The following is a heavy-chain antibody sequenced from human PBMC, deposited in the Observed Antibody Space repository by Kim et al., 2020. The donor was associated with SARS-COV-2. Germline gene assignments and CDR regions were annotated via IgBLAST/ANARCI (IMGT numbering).Heavy chain of an antibody. D-gene: IGHD3-10*01. CDR1: GYTFTSYA. V-gene: IGHV1-3*01. J-gene: IGHJ2*01. Sequence: ASVKVSCKASGYTFTSYAMHWVRQAPGQRLEWMGWINAGNGNTKYSQKFQGRVTITRDTSASTAYMELSSLRSEDTAVYYCARDAGGVAGPTNPLGWYFDLWGRGTLVTVSS. CDR2: INAGNGNT. CDR3: ARDAGGVAGPTNPLGWYFDL.